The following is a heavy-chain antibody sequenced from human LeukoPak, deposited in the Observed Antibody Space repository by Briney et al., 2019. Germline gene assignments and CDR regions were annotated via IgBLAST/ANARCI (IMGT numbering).Heavy chain of an antibody. V-gene: IGHV3-30-3*01. CDR1: GFTFSSYA. J-gene: IGHJ4*02. CDR2: ISYDGSNK. Sequence: PGGSLRLSCAASGFTFSSYAMHWVRQAPGKGLEWVAVISYDGSNKYYADSVKGRFTISRDNSKNTLYLQMNSLRAEDTAVYYCARDGGQWLVEYYFDYWGQGTLVTVSS. D-gene: IGHD6-19*01. CDR3: ARDGGQWLVEYYFDY.